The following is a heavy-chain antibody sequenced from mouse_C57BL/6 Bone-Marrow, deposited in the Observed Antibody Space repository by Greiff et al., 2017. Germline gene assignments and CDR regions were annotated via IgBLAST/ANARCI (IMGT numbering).Heavy chain of an antibody. V-gene: IGHV1-50*01. CDR2: IDPSDSYT. CDR1: GYTFTSYW. Sequence: VQLQQPGAELVKPGASVKLSCKASGYTFTSYWMQWVKQRPGQGLEWIGEIDPSDSYTNYNQKFKGKATLTVDTSSSTAYMQLSSLTSEYSAVYYCASLYFDYWGQDTTLTVSS. J-gene: IGHJ2*01. CDR3: ASLYFDY.